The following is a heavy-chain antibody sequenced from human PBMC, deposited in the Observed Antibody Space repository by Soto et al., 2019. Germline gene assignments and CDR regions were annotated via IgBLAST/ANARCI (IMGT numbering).Heavy chain of an antibody. CDR2: ISYDGSNK. J-gene: IGHJ4*02. Sequence: RRLSCAASGFTFSSYAMHWVRQAPGKGLEWVAVISYDGSNKYYADSVKGRFAISRGNSKNTLYLQMNSLRAEDTAVYYCARDGEYSSGWYSSGLDYWGQGTLVTVSS. CDR1: GFTFSSYA. D-gene: IGHD6-13*01. V-gene: IGHV3-30*09. CDR3: ARDGEYSSGWYSSGLDY.